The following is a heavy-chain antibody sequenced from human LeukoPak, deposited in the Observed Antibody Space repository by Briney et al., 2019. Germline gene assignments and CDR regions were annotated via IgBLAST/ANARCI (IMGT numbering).Heavy chain of an antibody. Sequence: GASVKVSCKASGYTFTGYCMHWVRQAPGQGLEWMGWINPNSGGTNYAQKFQGRVTMTRDTSISTAYMELSRLRSDDTAVYYCARDLTWPMRYYDSSGYYPNDYWGQGTLVTVSS. V-gene: IGHV1-2*02. CDR3: ARDLTWPMRYYDSSGYYPNDY. CDR2: INPNSGGT. D-gene: IGHD3-22*01. J-gene: IGHJ4*02. CDR1: GYTFTGYC.